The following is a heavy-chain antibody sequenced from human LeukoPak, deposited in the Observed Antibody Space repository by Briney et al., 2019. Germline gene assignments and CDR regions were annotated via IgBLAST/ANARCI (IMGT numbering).Heavy chain of an antibody. Sequence: PGGSLRLSCAASGFTFSSYNMNWVRQAPGKGLEWVSSISSSSSYIYYADSVKGRFTISRDNAKNSLYLQMNSLRAEDTAVYYCAKANQGYRYFDYWGQGTLVTVSS. CDR1: GFTFSSYN. J-gene: IGHJ4*02. CDR2: ISSSSSYI. CDR3: AKANQGYRYFDY. V-gene: IGHV3-21*01. D-gene: IGHD1-1*01.